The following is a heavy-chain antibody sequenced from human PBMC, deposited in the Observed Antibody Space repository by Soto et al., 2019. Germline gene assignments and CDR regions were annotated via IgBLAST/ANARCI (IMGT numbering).Heavy chain of an antibody. CDR3: ATGIVTTEDAFDI. J-gene: IGHJ3*02. CDR1: GLTFTRYA. CDR2: ISYDGSKK. V-gene: IGHV3-30-3*01. D-gene: IGHD5-12*01. Sequence: GGSLRLSCAASGLTFTRYAMHWVRQAPGKGLEWVSLISYDGSKKYYADSVKGRFTISRDNSKNTLFLQMSSLRTEDTAVYYCATGIVTTEDAFDIWGQGTMVTVSS.